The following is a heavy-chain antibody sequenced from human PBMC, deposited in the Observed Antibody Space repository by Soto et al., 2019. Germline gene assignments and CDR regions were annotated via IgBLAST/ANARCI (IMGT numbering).Heavy chain of an antibody. Sequence: LVESGGGVAQPGRSLRLSCATSGFSFGPSGMHWVRQAPGKGLEWVAIIWNDGSTTYYADSVRDRFTISRDNSKNTLYLQMNSLRDEDTAVYYCARYGSHYDVDYWGQGTLVTVSS. J-gene: IGHJ4*02. V-gene: IGHV3-33*01. D-gene: IGHD4-4*01. CDR2: IWNDGSTT. CDR3: ARYGSHYDVDY. CDR1: GFSFGPSG.